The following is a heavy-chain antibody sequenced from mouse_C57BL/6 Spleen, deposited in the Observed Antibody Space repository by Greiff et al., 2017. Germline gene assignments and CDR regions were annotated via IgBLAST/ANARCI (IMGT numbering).Heavy chain of an antibody. Sequence: VKLMESGPGLVAPSQCLSITCTASGFSFTSYAISWVRQPPGKGLEWLGVICTGGGTNYNSATKSRQSISKDNSKSQVFLKMNGLQTDDTARYYCARWLLYAMDYWGQGTSVTVSS. CDR2: ICTGGGT. D-gene: IGHD2-3*01. CDR3: ARWLLYAMDY. CDR1: GFSFTSYA. J-gene: IGHJ4*01. V-gene: IGHV2-9-1*01.